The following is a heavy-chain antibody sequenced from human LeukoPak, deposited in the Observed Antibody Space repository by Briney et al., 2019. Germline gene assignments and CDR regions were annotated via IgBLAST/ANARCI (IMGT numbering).Heavy chain of an antibody. D-gene: IGHD3-9*01. CDR1: GGSISSSNYY. CDR2: IYYGGSS. V-gene: IGHV4-39*07. J-gene: IGHJ4*02. CDR3: AREVWYDILTGYYFDY. Sequence: SETLSLTCTVSGGSISSSNYYWGWIRQPPGKGLEWIGNIYYGGSSYYNPSLQSRVTISLDTSKNQFSLKLRSVTAADTAVYYCAREVWYDILTGYYFDYWGQGTLVTVSS.